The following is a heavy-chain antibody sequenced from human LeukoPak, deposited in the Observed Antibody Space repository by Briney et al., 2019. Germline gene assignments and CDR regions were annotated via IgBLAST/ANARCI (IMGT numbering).Heavy chain of an antibody. V-gene: IGHV1-69*04. J-gene: IGHJ4*02. CDR1: GGTFISHA. D-gene: IGHD6-13*01. CDR2: IIPVIGLG. Sequence: ASVKVSCKASGGTFISHAISWVRQAPGQGLEWMGRIIPVIGLGNNAPKFQGRVTMTTDTSTSTAYMELRSLRSDDTAVYYCARDRSRGGYSSSFGMGGYWGQGTLVTVSS. CDR3: ARDRSRGGYSSSFGMGGY.